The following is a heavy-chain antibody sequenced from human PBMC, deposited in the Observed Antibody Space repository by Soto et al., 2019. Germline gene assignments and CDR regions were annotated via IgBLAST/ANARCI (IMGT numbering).Heavy chain of an antibody. CDR1: GYTLTELS. Sequence: GASVKVSCKVSGYTLTELSMHWVRQAPGKGLEWMGGFDPEDGETIYAQKFQGRVTMTEDTSTDTAYMELSSLRSEDTAVYYCATDLILRGWEDFDYWGQGTLVTVSS. V-gene: IGHV1-24*01. J-gene: IGHJ4*02. CDR2: FDPEDGET. CDR3: ATDLILRGWEDFDY. D-gene: IGHD6-19*01.